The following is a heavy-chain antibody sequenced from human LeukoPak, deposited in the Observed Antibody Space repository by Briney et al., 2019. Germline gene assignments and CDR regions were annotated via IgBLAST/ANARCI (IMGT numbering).Heavy chain of an antibody. V-gene: IGHV3-23*01. CDR3: AKDHTIFGVVTSFDY. J-gene: IGHJ4*02. D-gene: IGHD3-3*01. Sequence: GGSLRLSCAASGFTFSSYAMSWVRQAPGKGLEWVSAISGSGGSTYYADSVKGRFTISRDNSENTLYLQMNSLRAEDTAVYYCAKDHTIFGVVTSFDYWGQGTLVTVSS. CDR2: ISGSGGST. CDR1: GFTFSSYA.